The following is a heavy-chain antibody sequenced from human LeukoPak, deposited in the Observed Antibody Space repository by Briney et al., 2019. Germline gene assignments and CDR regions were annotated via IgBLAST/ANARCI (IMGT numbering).Heavy chain of an antibody. CDR3: ARESIAAAGLFDY. Sequence: SQTLSLTCTVSGGSISSGGYYWSWLRQHPGKGLEWIGYIYYSGSTYYNPSLKSRVTISVDTSKNQFSLKLSSVTAADTAVYYCARESIAAAGLFDYWGQGTLVTVSS. CDR1: GGSISSGGYY. D-gene: IGHD6-13*01. J-gene: IGHJ4*02. CDR2: IYYSGST. V-gene: IGHV4-31*03.